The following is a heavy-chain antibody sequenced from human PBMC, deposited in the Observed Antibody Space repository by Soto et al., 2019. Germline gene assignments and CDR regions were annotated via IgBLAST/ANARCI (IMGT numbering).Heavy chain of an antibody. J-gene: IGHJ4*02. CDR2: IFYSGTT. CDR3: ARYPHAYSYGHFDY. V-gene: IGHV4-31*03. CDR1: GGSISSGGYY. Sequence: TLSLTCTVSGGSISSGGYYWSWIRQHPGKGLEWIGYIFYSGTTYYNPSLKSRVTISVDTSKNQFSLKLSSVTAADTAVYYCARYPHAYSYGHFDYWGQGTLVTV. D-gene: IGHD5-18*01.